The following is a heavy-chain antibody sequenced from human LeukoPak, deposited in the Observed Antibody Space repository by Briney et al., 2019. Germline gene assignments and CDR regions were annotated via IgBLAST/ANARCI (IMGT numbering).Heavy chain of an antibody. V-gene: IGHV3-21*01. D-gene: IGHD3-10*01. Sequence: GGSLRLSYAACGFTFSSYSMNWVRQAPGKGLEWVASISSSSSNIYYADSVKGRFTISRDNAKNSLYLQVSSLRAEDTAVYYCARDFFAKFTMVRGVMGYWGQGTLVTVSS. CDR3: ARDFFAKFTMVRGVMGY. CDR1: GFTFSSYS. J-gene: IGHJ4*02. CDR2: ISSSSSNI.